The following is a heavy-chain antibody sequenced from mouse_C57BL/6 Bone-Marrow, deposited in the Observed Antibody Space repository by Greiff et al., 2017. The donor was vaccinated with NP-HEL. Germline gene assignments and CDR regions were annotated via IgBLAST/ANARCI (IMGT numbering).Heavy chain of an antibody. Sequence: QQSCKASGYTFTSYWMQWVKQRPGQGLEWIGEIDPSDSYTNYNQKFKGKATLTVDTSSSTAYMQLSSLTSEDSAVYYCARGLWLRRRYWYFDVWGTGTTVTVSS. D-gene: IGHD2-2*01. J-gene: IGHJ1*03. CDR1: GYTFTSYW. CDR3: ARGLWLRRRYWYFDV. CDR2: IDPSDSYT. V-gene: IGHV1-50*01.